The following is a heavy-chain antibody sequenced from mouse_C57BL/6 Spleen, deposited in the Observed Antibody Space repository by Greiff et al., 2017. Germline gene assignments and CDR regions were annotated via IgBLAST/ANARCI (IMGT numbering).Heavy chain of an antibody. V-gene: IGHV1-81*01. CDR3: AREDYGSCPGFAY. CDR2: IYPRSGNT. CDR1: GYTFTSYG. D-gene: IGHD1-1*01. Sequence: VQLQESGAELARPGASVKLSCKASGYTFTSYGISWVKQRTGQGLEWIGEIYPRSGNTYYNEKFKGKATLTADKSSSTAYMEPRSLASEGSAVYFCAREDYGSCPGFAYRGQGTLVTVSA. J-gene: IGHJ3*01.